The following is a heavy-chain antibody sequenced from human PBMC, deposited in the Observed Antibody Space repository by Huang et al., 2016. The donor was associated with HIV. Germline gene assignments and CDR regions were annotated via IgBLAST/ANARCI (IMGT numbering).Heavy chain of an antibody. CDR2: ASTTGNT. V-gene: IGHV4-39*01. Sequence: QLQLRESGPGLVKPSETLSLSCTVSNGSISSSIYYWGWVRQPPGKGLEWIGTASTTGNTYYNPSRNSRLTISVDKSKNQFFLKLHSVAAADAAVYYCARHARYLFGSGGFGLDVWGPGTTVTVSS. CDR3: ARHARYLFGSGGFGLDV. J-gene: IGHJ6*02. CDR1: NGSISSSIYY. D-gene: IGHD3-10*01.